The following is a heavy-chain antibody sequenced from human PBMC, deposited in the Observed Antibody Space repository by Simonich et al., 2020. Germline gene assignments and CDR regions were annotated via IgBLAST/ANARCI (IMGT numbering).Heavy chain of an antibody. CDR3: ARGRLTGDKGAFDI. J-gene: IGHJ3*02. D-gene: IGHD7-27*01. CDR2: INTNSGGT. CDR1: GYTFTGSY. V-gene: IGHV1-2*02. Sequence: QVQLVQSGAEVKKPGASVKVSCKASGYTFTGSYMHWVRQAPGQGLGWMGGINTNSGGTNYAQKFQGRVTMTRDTSISTAYMELSRLRSDDTAVYYCARGRLTGDKGAFDIWGQGTMVTVSS.